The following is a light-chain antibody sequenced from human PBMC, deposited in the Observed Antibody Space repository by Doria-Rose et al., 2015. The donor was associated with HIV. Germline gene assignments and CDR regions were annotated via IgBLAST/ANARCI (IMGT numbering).Light chain of an antibody. CDR1: SSNIGAGFD. CDR2: GNT. V-gene: IGLV1-40*01. CDR3: QSYDSRLSVYV. Sequence: QPVLTQPPSVSGAPGQRVAISCTGSSSNIGAGFDVNWYQQFPGTAPKLLIHGNTNRPSGVPDRFSGSKSGTSAYLAIIGLRAEDEADYYCQSYDSRLSVYVFGTGTKVTVL. J-gene: IGLJ1*01.